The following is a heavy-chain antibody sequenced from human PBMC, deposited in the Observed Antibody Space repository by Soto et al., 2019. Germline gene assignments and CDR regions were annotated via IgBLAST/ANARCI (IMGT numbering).Heavy chain of an antibody. CDR2: IYPGDSDT. CDR1: GYSFTSYW. V-gene: IGHV5-51*01. J-gene: IGHJ5*02. D-gene: IGHD5-18*01. Sequence: PGESLKISCKGSGYSFTSYWIGWVRQMPGKGLEWMGIIYPGDSDTRYSPSFQGQVTISADKSISTAYLQWSSLKASDTAMYYCARQGYRYGTGGWFDPWGQGTLVTVSS. CDR3: ARQGYRYGTGGWFDP.